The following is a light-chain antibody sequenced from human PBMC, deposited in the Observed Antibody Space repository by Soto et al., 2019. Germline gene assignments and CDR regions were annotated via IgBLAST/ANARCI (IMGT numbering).Light chain of an antibody. CDR1: QSISNF. V-gene: IGKV1-5*03. CDR3: QHFYTSPIT. CDR2: RAS. J-gene: IGKJ4*01. Sequence: DIKMTQSPSTLSASVGDRVTITCRASQSISNFLAWYQRRPGKAPKLLFYRASGLERGVPSRFIGGGSGTEFTLTISSLQPDDFATYFCQHFYTSPITFGGGTKVEIK.